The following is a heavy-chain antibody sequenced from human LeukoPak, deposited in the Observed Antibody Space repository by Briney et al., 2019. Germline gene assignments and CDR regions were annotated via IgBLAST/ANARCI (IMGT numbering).Heavy chain of an antibody. CDR1: GFTFSSYG. D-gene: IGHD2-2*01. CDR3: AKLVVPAVRQDY. V-gene: IGHV3-30*18. Sequence: GGSLRLSCAASGFTFSSYGMHWVRQAPGKGLEWVAVISYDGSNKYYADSVKGRFTISRDNSKDTLYLQMNSLRAEDTAVYYCAKLVVPAVRQDYWGQGTLVTVSS. J-gene: IGHJ4*02. CDR2: ISYDGSNK.